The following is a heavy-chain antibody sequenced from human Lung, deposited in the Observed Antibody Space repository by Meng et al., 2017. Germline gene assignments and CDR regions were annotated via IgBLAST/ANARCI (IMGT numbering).Heavy chain of an antibody. D-gene: IGHD6-6*01. Sequence: EVQLVESGGGLVQPGGSPRRSCGASGFTFSSYAMTWVRQAPGKGLEWVSSISGSGGSTYYADSVRGRFTISRDNSKNTVYLQMNSLRAEDTAIYYCVRRIEYSSSSGYWGQGTLVTVSS. CDR1: GFTFSSYA. J-gene: IGHJ4*02. CDR2: ISGSGGST. V-gene: IGHV3-23*04. CDR3: VRRIEYSSSSGY.